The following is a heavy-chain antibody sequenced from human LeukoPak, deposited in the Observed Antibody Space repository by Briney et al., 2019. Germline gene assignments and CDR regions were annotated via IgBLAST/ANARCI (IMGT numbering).Heavy chain of an antibody. CDR3: ARILDTAMVTDY. CDR2: INPNSGGT. Sequence: ASVKVSCKASGFTFTGYYMHWVRLAPGQGLEWMGWINPNSGGTNYAQKFQGRVTMTRDTSISTAYMELSRLRSDDTAVYYCARILDTAMVTDYWGQGPLVTVSS. CDR1: GFTFTGYY. J-gene: IGHJ4*02. D-gene: IGHD5-18*01. V-gene: IGHV1-2*02.